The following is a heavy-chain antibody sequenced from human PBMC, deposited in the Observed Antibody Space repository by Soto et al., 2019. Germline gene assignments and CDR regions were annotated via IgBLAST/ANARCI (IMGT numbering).Heavy chain of an antibody. V-gene: IGHV3-23*01. Sequence: GGSLRLSCAASGFTFSSYAMSWVRQAPGKGLEWVSAISGSGGSTYYADSVKGRFTISRDNSKNTLYLQMNSLRAEDTAVYYCAKGLRNSSWYLRTPFDYWGQGTLVTVSS. CDR2: ISGSGGST. J-gene: IGHJ4*02. CDR1: GFTFSSYA. CDR3: AKGLRNSSWYLRTPFDY. D-gene: IGHD6-13*01.